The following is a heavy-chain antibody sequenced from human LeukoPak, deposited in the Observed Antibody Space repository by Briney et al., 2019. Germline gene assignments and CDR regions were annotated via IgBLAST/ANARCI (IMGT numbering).Heavy chain of an antibody. V-gene: IGHV1-18*01. CDR3: ARARGRIAAAGYYFDY. D-gene: IGHD6-13*01. J-gene: IGHJ4*02. CDR2: ISAYNGNT. Sequence: ASVKVSCKASGYTFTSYGISWVRQAPGQGLEWMGWISAYNGNTNYAQKLQGSVTMTTDTSTSTAYMELRSLRSDDTAVYYCARARGRIAAAGYYFDYWGQGTLVTVSS. CDR1: GYTFTSYG.